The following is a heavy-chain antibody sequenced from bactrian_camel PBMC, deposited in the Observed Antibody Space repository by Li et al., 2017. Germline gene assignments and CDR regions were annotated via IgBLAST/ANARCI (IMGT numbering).Heavy chain of an antibody. Sequence: HVQLVESGGGSVQAGGSLRLSCAASGFTGSSYCMGWFRQVPGKEREGVATIDVDGNDSYAESVKGRFTISKDNAKNTAYLQMNSLKPEDTAMYYCAVGRSRNRMSCNSPDFGQGTQVTVS. CDR1: GFTGSSYC. D-gene: IGHD4*01. J-gene: IGHJ4*01. V-gene: IGHV3S9*01. CDR2: IDVDGND.